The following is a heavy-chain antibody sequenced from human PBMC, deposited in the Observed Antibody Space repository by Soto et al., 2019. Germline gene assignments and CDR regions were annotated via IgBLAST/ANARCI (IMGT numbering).Heavy chain of an antibody. Sequence: GESLKISCATSGFTFSNFDMHWVRQVPGKGLEWVSAIGAARDPYYLGSVKGRFTISRENAKNSVYLQMNDLRAGDSAVYYCARAYTGRLPRRADYYYAMDVWGQGTTVTVSS. V-gene: IGHV3-13*05. CDR1: GFTFSNFD. D-gene: IGHD2-2*02. CDR3: ARAYTGRLPRRADYYYAMDV. CDR2: IGAARDP. J-gene: IGHJ6*02.